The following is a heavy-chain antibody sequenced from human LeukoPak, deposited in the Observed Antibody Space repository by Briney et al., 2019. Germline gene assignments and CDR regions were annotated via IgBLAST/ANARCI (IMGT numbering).Heavy chain of an antibody. V-gene: IGHV5-51*01. CDR3: ARQDTNGWYPEF. D-gene: IGHD6-19*01. J-gene: IGHJ4*02. Sequence: GESLKISCKGSGYSFTSYWIAWARQMPGERLQWMGVIHPGDSDTRYSPSFQGQVTISVDKSITTAYLQWSSLKASDTAVYYCARQDTNGWYPEFWGQGTLVTVSS. CDR2: IHPGDSDT. CDR1: GYSFTSYW.